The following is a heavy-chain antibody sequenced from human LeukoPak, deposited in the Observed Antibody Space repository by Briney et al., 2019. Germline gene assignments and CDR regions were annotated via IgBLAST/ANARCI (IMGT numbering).Heavy chain of an antibody. CDR2: INHSGST. V-gene: IGHV4-34*01. CDR1: GGPFSGHY. Sequence: SETLSLTCAVYGGPFSGHYWSWIRQPPGKGLEWIGEINHSGSTNYNPSLKSRVTISVDTSKNQFSLNLSSVTAADTAVYYCAKGDVTNSFMDVGGKGTTVTVSS. CDR3: AKGDVTNSFMDV. D-gene: IGHD2-21*01. J-gene: IGHJ6*04.